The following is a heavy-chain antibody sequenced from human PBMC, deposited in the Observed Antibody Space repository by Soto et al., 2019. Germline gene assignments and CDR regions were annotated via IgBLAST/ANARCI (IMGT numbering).Heavy chain of an antibody. V-gene: IGHV3-21*06. CDR1: GFTFTRYS. J-gene: IGHJ4*02. CDR2: ISSTTNYI. CDR3: ARETEDLTSNFDY. Sequence: EVQLVESGGGLVKPGGSLRLSCAASGFTFTRYSMNWVRQAPGKGLEWVSSISSTTNYIYYGESMKGRFTISRDNAKNSLYLEMNSVRAEDTAVYYCARETEDLTSNFDYWGQGTLVTVSS.